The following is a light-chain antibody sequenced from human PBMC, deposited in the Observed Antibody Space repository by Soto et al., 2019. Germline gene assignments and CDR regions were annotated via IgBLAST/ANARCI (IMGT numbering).Light chain of an antibody. CDR2: DVS. V-gene: IGLV2-14*01. CDR1: SSDVGGYNY. J-gene: IGLJ2*01. Sequence: QSALTQPASVSGSPGQSITISCTGTSSDVGGYNYVSWYQQHPGKAPKLMIYDVSNRPSGVSNRFSGSKSGNTASLTISGLQAEDEADYYCSSYTSISTSLFGGGTKLTV. CDR3: SSYTSISTSL.